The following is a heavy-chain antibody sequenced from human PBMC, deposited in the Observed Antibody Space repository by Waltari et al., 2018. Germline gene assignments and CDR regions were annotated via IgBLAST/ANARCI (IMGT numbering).Heavy chain of an antibody. V-gene: IGHV4-34*01. J-gene: IGHJ4*02. CDR1: GGSFSGYY. CDR3: ARGGVGATGFDY. Sequence: QVQLQQWGAGLLKPSETLSLTCAVHGGSFSGYYSSWNRQPPGKGLEWIGEINQSGSTNYNPSLKSRVTISVDTSKNQFSLKLSSVTAADTAVYYCARGGVGATGFDYWGQGTLVTVSS. D-gene: IGHD1-26*01. CDR2: INQSGST.